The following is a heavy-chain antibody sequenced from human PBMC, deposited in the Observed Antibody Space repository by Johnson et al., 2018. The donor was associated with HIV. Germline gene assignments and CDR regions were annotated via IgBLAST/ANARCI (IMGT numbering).Heavy chain of an antibody. V-gene: IGHV3-15*01. CDR3: ARVRPNPTVTTRGAAFDI. CDR1: GFTFSNAW. CDR2: IKSKTDGGTT. Sequence: VRLVESGGGLVKPGGSLRLSCAASGFTFSNAWMSWVRQAPGKGLEWVGRIKSKTDGGTTDYAAPVKGRFTISRDDSKNTLYLQMNSLRPEDTAVYYCARVRPNPTVTTRGAAFDIWGQGTMVTVSS. J-gene: IGHJ3*02. D-gene: IGHD4-17*01.